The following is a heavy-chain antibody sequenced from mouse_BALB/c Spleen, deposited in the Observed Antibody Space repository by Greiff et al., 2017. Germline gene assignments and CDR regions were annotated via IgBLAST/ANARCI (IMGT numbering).Heavy chain of an antibody. CDR3: ARGGLPHFDY. CDR1: GFTFSSYA. CDR2: ISSGGST. J-gene: IGHJ2*01. V-gene: IGHV5-6-5*01. D-gene: IGHD3-1*01. Sequence: EVKLVESGGGLVKPGGSLKLSCAASGFTFSSYAMSWVRQTPEKRLEWVASISSGGSTYYPDSVKGRFTISRDNARNILYLQMSSLRSEDTAMYYCARGGLPHFDYWGQGTTLTVSS.